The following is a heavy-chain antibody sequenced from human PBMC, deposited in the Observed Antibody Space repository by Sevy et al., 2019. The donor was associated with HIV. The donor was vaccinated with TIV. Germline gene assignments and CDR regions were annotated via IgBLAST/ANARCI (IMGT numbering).Heavy chain of an antibody. CDR1: GFTFSDYW. Sequence: GGSLRLSCAASGFTFSDYWMSLVRQAPEKGLEWVVNIKQDGSKKYYVDSIKGRFIVSRDNAKKSLYLEMSSLRAEDTAVYYCARLKLHYDPYYFDLWGQGTLVTVSS. V-gene: IGHV3-7*01. CDR2: IKQDGSKK. CDR3: ARLKLHYDPYYFDL. D-gene: IGHD3-16*01. J-gene: IGHJ4*02.